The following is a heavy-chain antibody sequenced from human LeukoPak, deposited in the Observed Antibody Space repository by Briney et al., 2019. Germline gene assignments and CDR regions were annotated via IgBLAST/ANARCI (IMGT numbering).Heavy chain of an antibody. CDR3: AGAIGSWSVYYDAFDI. Sequence: GGSLRLSCAASGFTVSSNYMSWVRQAPGKGLEWVSVIYSGGSTYYADSVKGRFTISRDNSKNTLYLQMNSLRAEDTAVYYCAGAIGSWSVYYDAFDIWGQGTILTVSS. CDR2: IYSGGST. J-gene: IGHJ3*02. CDR1: GFTVSSNY. V-gene: IGHV3-53*01. D-gene: IGHD3-3*01.